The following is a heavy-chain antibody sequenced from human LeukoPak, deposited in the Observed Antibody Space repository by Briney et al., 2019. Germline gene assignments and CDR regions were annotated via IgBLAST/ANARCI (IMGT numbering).Heavy chain of an antibody. V-gene: IGHV4-59*13. CDR2: ISYSGST. CDR1: GGSIHSYY. J-gene: IGHJ4*02. D-gene: IGHD1-1*01. CDR3: GRGRNDFDY. Sequence: PSETLSLTCTVSGGSIHSYYWSWIRQPPGKGLEWIGYISYSGSTYYNPSLKSRVTISLGTSKNQFSLRLTSVTAADTAMYYCGRGRNDFDYWGQGTLVTASS.